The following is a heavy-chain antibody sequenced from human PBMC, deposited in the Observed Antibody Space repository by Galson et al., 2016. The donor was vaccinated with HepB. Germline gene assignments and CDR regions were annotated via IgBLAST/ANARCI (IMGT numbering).Heavy chain of an antibody. D-gene: IGHD6-19*01. CDR1: GGSINSTNW. V-gene: IGHV4-4*02. Sequence: ETLSLTCTVSGGSINSTNWWNWVRQPPGKGLEWIGEIYHRGATKYNPSLQSRVTISLDKSKNQFSLKLTSVTAADTAVYYCAATVAASSYGMDVWGQGTTVTLSS. J-gene: IGHJ6*02. CDR2: IYHRGAT. CDR3: AATVAASSYGMDV.